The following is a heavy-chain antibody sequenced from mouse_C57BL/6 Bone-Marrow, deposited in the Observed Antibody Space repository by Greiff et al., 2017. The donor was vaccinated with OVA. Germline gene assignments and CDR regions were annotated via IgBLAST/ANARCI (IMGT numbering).Heavy chain of an antibody. J-gene: IGHJ4*01. Sequence: EVKLVESGGGLVQPGGSLKLSCAASGFTFSDYGMAWVRQAPRQGPEWVAFISNLAYSIYYADTVTGRFTITRENAKNTLYLEMSSLRSEDTAMDYGARLPNYYGSSYAMDYWGQGTSVTVSS. CDR3: ARLPNYYGSSYAMDY. V-gene: IGHV5-15*01. CDR2: ISNLAYSI. D-gene: IGHD1-1*01. CDR1: GFTFSDYG.